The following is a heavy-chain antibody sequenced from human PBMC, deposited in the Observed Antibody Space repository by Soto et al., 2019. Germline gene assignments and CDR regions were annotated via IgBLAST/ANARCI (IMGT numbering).Heavy chain of an antibody. CDR2: IYYSGST. Sequence: PSETLSLTCTVSGGSISSGDYYWSWIRQPPGKGLEWIGYIYYSGSTYYNPSLKSRVTISVDTSKNQFSLKLSSVTAADTAVYYCARERSSYGSGSYYPPYYFDYWGQGTLVTVSS. CDR1: GGSISSGDYY. V-gene: IGHV4-30-4*01. D-gene: IGHD3-10*01. CDR3: ARERSSYGSGSYYPPYYFDY. J-gene: IGHJ4*02.